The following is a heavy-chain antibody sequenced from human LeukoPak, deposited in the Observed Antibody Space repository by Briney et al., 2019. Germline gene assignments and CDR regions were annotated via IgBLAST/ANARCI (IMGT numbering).Heavy chain of an antibody. CDR1: GITFSSYG. CDR2: ISSTGGTT. Sequence: GGTLRLSCAASGITFSSYGMSWVRQAPGKGLEWVSSISSTGGTTYYADSVKGRFTISRDNSKNTLYPQMNSLRAEDTAIYYCAKNGDRGAYCTGGTCYPYFYYYMDVWGKGTTVTI. V-gene: IGHV3-23*01. CDR3: AKNGDRGAYCTGGTCYPYFYYYMDV. D-gene: IGHD2-15*01. J-gene: IGHJ6*03.